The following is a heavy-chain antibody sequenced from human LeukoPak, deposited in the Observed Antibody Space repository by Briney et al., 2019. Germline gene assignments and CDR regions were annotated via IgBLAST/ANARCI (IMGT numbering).Heavy chain of an antibody. D-gene: IGHD3/OR15-3a*01. V-gene: IGHV3-66*01. Sequence: GGSLRLSCAASGFTLSNYWMSWVRQAPGKGLEWVSVIYSGGSTYYADSVKGRFTISRDNSKNTLYLQMNSLRAEDTAVYYCARDRTGSMDVWGQGTTVTVSS. J-gene: IGHJ6*02. CDR1: GFTLSNYW. CDR2: IYSGGST. CDR3: ARDRTGSMDV.